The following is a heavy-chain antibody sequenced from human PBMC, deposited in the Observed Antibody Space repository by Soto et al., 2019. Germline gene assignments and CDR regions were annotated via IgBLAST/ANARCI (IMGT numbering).Heavy chain of an antibody. D-gene: IGHD4-4*01. CDR3: ARVQRRSNLPDY. Sequence: QVQLQQWGAGLLKPSETLSLTCAVYGGSFSGYYWSWIRQPPGKGLEWIGEINHSRSTNYNPSLKSRGTIPVDTSKNQFSLKLSSVTAADTAVYYCARVQRRSNLPDYWGQGTLVTVSS. CDR2: INHSRST. CDR1: GGSFSGYY. J-gene: IGHJ4*02. V-gene: IGHV4-34*01.